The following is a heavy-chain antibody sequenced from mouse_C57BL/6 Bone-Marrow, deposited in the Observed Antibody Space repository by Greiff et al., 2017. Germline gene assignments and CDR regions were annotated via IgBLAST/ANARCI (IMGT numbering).Heavy chain of an antibody. CDR3: ARGPMITKYYAMDY. D-gene: IGHD2-4*01. CDR1: GYTFTDYY. Sequence: EVQLQQSGPELVKPGASVKISCKASGYTFTDYYMNWVKQSHGKSLEWIGDINPNNGGTSYNQKFKGKATLTVDKSSSTAYMELRSLTSEDSAVYYCARGPMITKYYAMDYWGQGTSVTVSS. J-gene: IGHJ4*01. CDR2: INPNNGGT. V-gene: IGHV1-26*01.